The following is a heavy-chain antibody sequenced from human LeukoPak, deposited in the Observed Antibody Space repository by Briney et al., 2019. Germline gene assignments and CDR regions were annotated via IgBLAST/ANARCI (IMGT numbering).Heavy chain of an antibody. CDR1: GFTFSSYE. CDR3: AGPTEYYYDSTSL. D-gene: IGHD3-22*01. Sequence: PGGSLRLSCAASGFTFSSYEMNWVRQAPGKGLEWVSYISSSGSTIYYADSVKGRFTISRDNAKNSLYLQMNSLRAEDTAVYYCAGPTEYYYDSTSLWGQGTLVTVPS. CDR2: ISSSGSTI. J-gene: IGHJ4*02. V-gene: IGHV3-48*03.